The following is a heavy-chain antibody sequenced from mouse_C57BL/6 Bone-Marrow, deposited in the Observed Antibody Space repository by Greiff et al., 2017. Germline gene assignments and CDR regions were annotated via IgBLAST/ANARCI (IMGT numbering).Heavy chain of an antibody. CDR1: GYSFTDYN. J-gene: IGHJ1*03. D-gene: IGHD1-1*01. CDR3: ARNYYGSSQGYFDV. CDR2: INPNYGTT. Sequence: VQLQQSGPELVKPGASVKISCKASGYSFTDYNMNWVKQSNGKSLEWIGVINPNYGTTSYNQKFKGKATLTVDQSSSTAYMQLNSLTSEDSAVYDCARNYYGSSQGYFDVWGTGTTVTVSS. V-gene: IGHV1-39*01.